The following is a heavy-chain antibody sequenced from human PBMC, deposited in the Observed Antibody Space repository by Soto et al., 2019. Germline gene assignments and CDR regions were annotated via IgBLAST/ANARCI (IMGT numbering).Heavy chain of an antibody. CDR2: IKQDGSDK. V-gene: IGHV3-7*01. CDR3: ARELLWFGELLGY. D-gene: IGHD3-10*01. Sequence: GGSLRLSWAASGFTFSSYWMNWVRQAPGKGLEWVASIKQDGSDKYYMDSVKGRFSISRDNAKNSLFLQMNSLRAEDTAVYYCARELLWFGELLGYWGQGTLVTVSS. J-gene: IGHJ4*02. CDR1: GFTFSSYW.